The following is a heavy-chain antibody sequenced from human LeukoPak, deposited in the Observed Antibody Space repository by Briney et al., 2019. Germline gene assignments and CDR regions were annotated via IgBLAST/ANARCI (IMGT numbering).Heavy chain of an antibody. Sequence: GASVKVSCKASGGTFSSYAISWVRQAPGQGLEWMGGIIPIFGTANYAQKFQGRVTITADESTSTAYMELSSLRSGDTAVYYCARGPVDYYDSSGYSQFDPWGQGTLVTVSS. D-gene: IGHD3-22*01. CDR2: IIPIFGTA. V-gene: IGHV1-69*13. CDR3: ARGPVDYYDSSGYSQFDP. J-gene: IGHJ5*02. CDR1: GGTFSSYA.